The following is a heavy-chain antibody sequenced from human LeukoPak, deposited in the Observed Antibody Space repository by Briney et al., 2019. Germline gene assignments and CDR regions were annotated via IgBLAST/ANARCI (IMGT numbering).Heavy chain of an antibody. D-gene: IGHD4-11*01. V-gene: IGHV3-23*01. CDR3: ARAVNDYPPTDYYYGMDV. CDR1: GFTFSSYA. Sequence: PGGSLRLSCAASGFTFSSYAMSWVRQAPGKGLEWVSAISGSGGSTYYADSVKGRFTISRDNSKNTLYLQVNSLRAEDTAVYYCARAVNDYPPTDYYYGMDVWGQGTTVTVSS. J-gene: IGHJ6*02. CDR2: ISGSGGST.